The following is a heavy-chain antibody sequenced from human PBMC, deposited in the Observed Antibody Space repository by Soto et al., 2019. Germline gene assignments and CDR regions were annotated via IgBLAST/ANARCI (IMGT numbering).Heavy chain of an antibody. CDR3: ARESPHYGDYGDY. V-gene: IGHV4-30-4*01. CDR2: IYYSGST. D-gene: IGHD4-17*01. J-gene: IGHJ4*02. CDR1: GGSISSGDYY. Sequence: SETLSLTCTVSGGSISSGDYYWSWIRQPPGKGLEWIGYIYYSGSTYYNPSLKSRVTISVDTSKNQFSLKLSSVTTADTAVYYCARESPHYGDYGDYWGQGTLVTVSS.